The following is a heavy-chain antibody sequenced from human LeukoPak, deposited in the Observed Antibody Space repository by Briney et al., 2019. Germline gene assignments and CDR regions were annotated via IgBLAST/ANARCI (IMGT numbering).Heavy chain of an antibody. CDR1: GGSFSGYY. CDR2: MNHSRST. V-gene: IGHV4-34*01. J-gene: IGHJ4*02. CDR3: ARRGSSGWVY. D-gene: IGHD6-19*01. Sequence: PSETLSLTCAVYGGSFSGYYWSWIPQPPGRGLEWIREMNHSRSTNYNPSLKSRVNMLVDTSKSQFSLKLSSVTAADTAVYYWARRGSSGWVYWGQGTLVTVSS.